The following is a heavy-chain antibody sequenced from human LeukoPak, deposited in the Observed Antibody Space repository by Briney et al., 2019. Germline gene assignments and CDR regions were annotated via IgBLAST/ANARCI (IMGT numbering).Heavy chain of an antibody. Sequence: GASVKVSCKASGYTFTGYYMHWVRQAPGQGLEWMGWINPNSGGTNYAQKFQGRVTMTRDMSISTAYMELSRLRSDDTAVYYCARDRGELPAFDIWGQGTMVTVSS. CDR1: GYTFTGYY. J-gene: IGHJ3*02. V-gene: IGHV1-2*02. CDR3: ARDRGELPAFDI. CDR2: INPNSGGT. D-gene: IGHD1-26*01.